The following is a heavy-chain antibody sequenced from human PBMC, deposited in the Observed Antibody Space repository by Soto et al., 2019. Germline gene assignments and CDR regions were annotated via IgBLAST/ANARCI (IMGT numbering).Heavy chain of an antibody. CDR3: ARGRFRRTWFDP. D-gene: IGHD3-16*01. J-gene: IGHJ5*02. CDR1: GYTFTNYD. CDR2: MNPDSGNT. Sequence: QVQLVQSGAEVKKPGASVKVSCKASGYTFTNYDIHWVRQATGQGLEWMGWMNPDSGNTGQSKQFQGRVTMTRETSISTAYMEMSSLRSGDTAVYYCARGRFRRTWFDPWGQGTLVTVSS. V-gene: IGHV1-8*01.